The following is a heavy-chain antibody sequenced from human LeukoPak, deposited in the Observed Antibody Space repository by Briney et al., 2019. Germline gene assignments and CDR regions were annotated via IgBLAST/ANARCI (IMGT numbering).Heavy chain of an antibody. CDR2: IRYDGSNK. Sequence: PGGSLRPSCAASGFTFSSYGMHWVRQAPGKGLEWVAFIRYDGSNKYYGDSVKGRFTISRDNSKNTLYLQMNSLRAEDTALYYCAKARRYSSYDAFDMWGQGTMVTVSS. CDR1: GFTFSSYG. J-gene: IGHJ3*02. CDR3: AKARRYSSYDAFDM. D-gene: IGHD6-13*01. V-gene: IGHV3-30*02.